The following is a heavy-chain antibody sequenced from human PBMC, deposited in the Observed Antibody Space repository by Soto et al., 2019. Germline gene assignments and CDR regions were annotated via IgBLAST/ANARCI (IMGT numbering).Heavy chain of an antibody. J-gene: IGHJ5*02. CDR1: GGSISSGGYS. V-gene: IGHV4-30-2*01. CDR3: ARSGYSYGFGVGWFDP. D-gene: IGHD5-18*01. Sequence: SETLSLTCAVSGGSISSGGYSWSWIRQPPGKGLEWIGYIYHSGSTYYNPSLKSRVTISVDRSKNQFSLKLSSVTAADTAVYYCARSGYSYGFGVGWFDPWGQGTLVTVSS. CDR2: IYHSGST.